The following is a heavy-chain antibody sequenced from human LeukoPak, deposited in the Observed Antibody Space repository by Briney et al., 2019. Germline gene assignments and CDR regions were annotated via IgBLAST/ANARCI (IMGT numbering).Heavy chain of an antibody. D-gene: IGHD4-17*01. CDR1: GYTFTGYY. CDR2: INPNSGGT. CDR3: AGTRGYGDFYFDY. Sequence: ASVKVSCKASGYTFTGYYMHWVRQAPGQGLEWMGWINPNSGGTNYAQKFQSRVTMTRDTSISTAYMELSRLRSDDTAVYYCAGTRGYGDFYFDYWGQGTLVTVSS. J-gene: IGHJ4*02. V-gene: IGHV1-2*02.